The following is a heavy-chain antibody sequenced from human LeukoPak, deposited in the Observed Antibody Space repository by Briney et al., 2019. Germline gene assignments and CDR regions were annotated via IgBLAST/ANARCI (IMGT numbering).Heavy chain of an antibody. CDR1: GYTFTSYG. J-gene: IGHJ4*02. V-gene: IGHV1-18*01. D-gene: IGHD2-2*01. CDR3: SRNPQYSADPSYCSKTSRDPNLFDY. Sequence: EASVKVSCKASGYTFTSYGISWVRQAPGQGLEWMGWISAYNGNTNYAQKLQGRVTMTTDTSTSTAYMELRSLRSDDTAVYYCSRNPQYSADPSYCSKTSRDPNLFDYWGQGTLVTVSS. CDR2: ISAYNGNT.